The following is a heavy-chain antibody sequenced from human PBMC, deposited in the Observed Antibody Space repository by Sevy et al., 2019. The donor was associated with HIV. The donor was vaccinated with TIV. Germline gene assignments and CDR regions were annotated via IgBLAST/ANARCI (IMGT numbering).Heavy chain of an antibody. CDR2: IRNKADSYTT. J-gene: IGHJ4*02. CDR3: ATHAGIAAAGRVFDY. V-gene: IGHV3-72*01. D-gene: IGHD6-13*01. CDR1: GLTFSDHY. Sequence: GGSLRLSCAASGLTFSDHYMEWVRQAPGKGLEWVGRIRNKADSYTTEFAASVKGRFTISRDDSKNSLYLLMNSLKTEDTAVYYCATHAGIAAAGRVFDYWGQGTLVTVS.